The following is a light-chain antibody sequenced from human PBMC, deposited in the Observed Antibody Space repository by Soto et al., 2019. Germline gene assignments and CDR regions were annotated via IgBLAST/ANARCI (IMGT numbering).Light chain of an antibody. Sequence: QSVLTQPASVSGSAGQPITISCTGTSSDVGGYKFVPWYQQHPGKAPKLMIYEVSNRPSGVSNRFSGSKSGNTASLTISGLQAEDEADYYCSSYTTSSTRVFGGGT. V-gene: IGLV2-14*01. CDR1: SSDVGGYKF. CDR2: EVS. J-gene: IGLJ3*02. CDR3: SSYTTSSTRV.